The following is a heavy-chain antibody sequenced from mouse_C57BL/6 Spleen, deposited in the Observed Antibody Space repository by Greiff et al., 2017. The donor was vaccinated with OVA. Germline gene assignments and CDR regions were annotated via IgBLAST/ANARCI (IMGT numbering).Heavy chain of an antibody. J-gene: IGHJ3*01. V-gene: IGHV6-3*01. CDR1: GFTFSNYW. D-gene: IGHD2-2*01. CDR2: IRLKSDNYAT. CDR3: TDYGYDEWFAY. Sequence: EVKLVESGGGLVQPGGSMKLSCVVSGFTFSNYWMNWVRQSPEKGLEWVAQIRLKSDNYATHYAESVKGRFTISRVYSKSIVYLQMYNLRAEDTVIYYYTDYGYDEWFAYWGQGTLVTVSA.